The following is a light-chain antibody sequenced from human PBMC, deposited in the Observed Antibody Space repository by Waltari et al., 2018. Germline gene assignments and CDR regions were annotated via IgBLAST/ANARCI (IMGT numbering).Light chain of an antibody. CDR1: SSDVGVYNY. J-gene: IGLJ2*01. Sequence: QSALTQPPSASGSPGQSVTISCPGTSSDVGVYNYVSWYQQHPGKAPKLMIYEVSKRPSGVPDRFSGSKSGNTASLTVSGLQAEDEADYYCSSYAGSNDVAFGGGTKLSVL. V-gene: IGLV2-8*01. CDR3: SSYAGSNDVA. CDR2: EVS.